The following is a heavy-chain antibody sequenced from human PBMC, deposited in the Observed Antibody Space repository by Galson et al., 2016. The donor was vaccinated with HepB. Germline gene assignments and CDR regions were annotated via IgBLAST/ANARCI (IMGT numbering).Heavy chain of an antibody. CDR3: ARHVDCIRTTCYHYFDF. V-gene: IGHV4-39*01. J-gene: IGHJ4*02. D-gene: IGHD2-2*01. CDR2: IYYSGNP. Sequence: SETLSLTCTVSGGSISRSGYYGGWIRQPPGKGLEWIGSIYYSGNPYYDPSLKTRATMSVDRSKNQFSLSLRSVTAADTATYYCARHVDCIRTTCYHYFDFWGQGILVTVSS. CDR1: GGSISRSGYY.